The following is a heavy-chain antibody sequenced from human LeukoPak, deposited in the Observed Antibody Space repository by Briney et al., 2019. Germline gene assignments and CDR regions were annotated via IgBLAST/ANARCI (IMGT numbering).Heavy chain of an antibody. Sequence: ASVKVSCKASGYAFTSYGISWVRQAPGQGLEWMGWISAYNGNTNYAQKLQGRVTMTTDTSTSTAYMELRSLRSDDTAVYYCARDSNFAGEFDYWGQGTLVTVSS. CDR2: ISAYNGNT. J-gene: IGHJ4*02. D-gene: IGHD7-27*01. CDR3: ARDSNFAGEFDY. V-gene: IGHV1-18*01. CDR1: GYAFTSYG.